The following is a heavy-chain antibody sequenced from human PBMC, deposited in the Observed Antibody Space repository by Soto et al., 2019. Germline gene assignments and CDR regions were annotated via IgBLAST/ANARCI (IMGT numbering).Heavy chain of an antibody. CDR1: GGSISSYY. V-gene: IGHV4-59*12. CDR3: ARDPKHNDFWSGYYTYYFDY. J-gene: IGHJ4*02. D-gene: IGHD3-3*01. CDR2: IYYSGST. Sequence: PSETLSLTCTVSGGSISSYYWSWIRQPPGKGLEWIGYIYYSGSTNYNPSLKSRVTISVDTSKNQFSLKLSSVTAADTAVYYCARDPKHNDFWSGYYTYYFDYWGQGTLVTVSS.